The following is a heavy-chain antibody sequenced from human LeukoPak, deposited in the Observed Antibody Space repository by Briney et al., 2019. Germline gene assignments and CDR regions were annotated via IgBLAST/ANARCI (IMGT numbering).Heavy chain of an antibody. D-gene: IGHD4-17*01. V-gene: IGHV4-59*01. J-gene: IGHJ6*02. CDR1: GGSISYYY. CDR2: IYYSGTT. CDR3: AREDPQTTVPEGMDV. Sequence: SETLSLTCTVSGGSISYYYWSWIRPSSGKGLEWIGYIYYSGTTNYNPSLKSRVTISVDTSKNQFSLQLRSVTAADTAVYYCAREDPQTTVPEGMDVWGQGTTVTVSS.